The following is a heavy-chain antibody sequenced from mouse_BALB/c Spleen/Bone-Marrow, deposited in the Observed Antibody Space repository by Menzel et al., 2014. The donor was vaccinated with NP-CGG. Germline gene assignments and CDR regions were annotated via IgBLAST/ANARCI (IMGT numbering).Heavy chain of an antibody. CDR1: GFTFSNYW. J-gene: IGHJ3*01. V-gene: IGHV6-6*02. Sequence: EVQLVESGGGLVQPGGSMKLSCVASGFTFSNYWMSWVRQSPEEGLEWVAEIRLKSNNYATHYAESVKGRFTISRDDSKSSVYLQMNNLRAEDTGIYYCTTGFAYWGQGTLVTVSA. CDR3: TTGFAY. CDR2: IRLKSNNYAT.